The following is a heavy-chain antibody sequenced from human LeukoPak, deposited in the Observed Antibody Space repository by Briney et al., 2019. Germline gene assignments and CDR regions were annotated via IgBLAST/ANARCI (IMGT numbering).Heavy chain of an antibody. J-gene: IGHJ4*02. CDR1: GGSITSYH. Sequence: SETLSLTCTVSGGSITSYHWNWIRQPPGKALEWIGYIYYSGSTNYNPSLKSRVTISVEKSKNQFSLKLSSVTAADTAMYFCARHDTSGYYFDYWGQGTLVTVSS. V-gene: IGHV4-59*01. D-gene: IGHD3-22*01. CDR3: ARHDTSGYYFDY. CDR2: IYYSGST.